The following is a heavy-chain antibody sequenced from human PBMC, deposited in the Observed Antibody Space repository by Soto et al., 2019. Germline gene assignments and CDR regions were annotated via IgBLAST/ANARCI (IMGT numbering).Heavy chain of an antibody. J-gene: IGHJ5*02. Sequence: GGSLRLSCAASGFTFNSYWMSWVRQAPGKGLEWVANIKQDGSEKYYVDSVRGRFTISRDNAKNSLYLQMNSLRAEDTAVYYCARHYCSGGTCLFGPWGQGTLVTVSS. CDR3: ARHYCSGGTCLFGP. D-gene: IGHD2-15*01. V-gene: IGHV3-7*01. CDR2: IKQDGSEK. CDR1: GFTFNSYW.